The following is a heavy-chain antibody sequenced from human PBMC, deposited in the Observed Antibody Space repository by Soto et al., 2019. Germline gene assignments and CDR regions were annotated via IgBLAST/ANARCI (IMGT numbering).Heavy chain of an antibody. CDR1: GFTFSSYG. V-gene: IGHV3-30*18. J-gene: IGHJ6*02. CDR3: AKDLSGRGPSSSTSRLSTRMHGRGHYYYYYGMDV. CDR2: ISYDGSNK. D-gene: IGHD2-2*01. Sequence: GGSLRLSCAASGFTFSSYGMHWVRQAPGKGLEWVAVISYDGSNKYYADSVKGRFTISRDNSKNTLYLQMNSLRAEDTAVYYCAKDLSGRGPSSSTSRLSTRMHGRGHYYYYYGMDVWGQGTTVTVSS.